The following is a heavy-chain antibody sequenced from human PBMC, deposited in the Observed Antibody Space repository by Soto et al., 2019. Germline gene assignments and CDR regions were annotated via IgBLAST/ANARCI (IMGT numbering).Heavy chain of an antibody. CDR1: GFTFSSYA. J-gene: IGHJ6*02. Sequence: SLRLSCAASGFTFSSYAMHWVRQAPGKGLEWVAVISYDGSNKNHADTVKGRFTISRDNSKNTLYLQMNSLRAEDTAVYYCARGYDFWSGYYYPYGMDVWGQGT. V-gene: IGHV3-30-3*01. CDR2: ISYDGSNK. D-gene: IGHD3-3*01. CDR3: ARGYDFWSGYYYPYGMDV.